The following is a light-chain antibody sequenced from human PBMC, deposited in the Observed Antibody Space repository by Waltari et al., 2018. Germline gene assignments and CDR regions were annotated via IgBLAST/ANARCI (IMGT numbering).Light chain of an antibody. CDR3: AAWDDNVNGRVL. CDR2: GRG. V-gene: IGLV1-44*01. Sequence: QSQLTQPPSASGTPGQRVTISCYGSDPNNGRNTLNWYQHLTGTAPKLLVYGRGQRPSEVPDRFSASKSGTSASLAISGLQSEDEATYYCAAWDDNVNGRVLFGGGTKLTVL. J-gene: IGLJ2*01. CDR1: DPNNGRNT.